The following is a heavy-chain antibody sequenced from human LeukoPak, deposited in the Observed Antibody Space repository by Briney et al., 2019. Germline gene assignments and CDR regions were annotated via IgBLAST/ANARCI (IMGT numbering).Heavy chain of an antibody. CDR1: GYTFTSYY. D-gene: IGHD6-13*01. J-gene: IGHJ6*04. CDR3: ARAYSSSWYSYYYYYGMDV. V-gene: IGHV1-46*01. Sequence: ASVKVSCKASGYTFTSYYMHWVRQAPGQGLEWMGIINPSGGSTSYAQKFQGRVTMTRDTSTSTVYMELSSLRSEDTAVYYCARAYSSSWYSYYYYYGMDVWGEGTTVTVSS. CDR2: INPSGGST.